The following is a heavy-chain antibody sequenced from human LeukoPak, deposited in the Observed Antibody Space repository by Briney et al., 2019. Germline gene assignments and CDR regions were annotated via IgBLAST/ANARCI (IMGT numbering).Heavy chain of an antibody. CDR2: ISSSSTDT. Sequence: ETGGSLRLSCAASGFTFSDLYMSWIRQAPGKGLEWLSDISSSSTDTNCADSVKGRSTISRDNAENSLFLQLNSLRAEDTAVYYCARKTYYYDSGSYSKSYYFDYWGQGTLVTVSS. CDR1: GFTFSDLY. CDR3: ARKTYYYDSGSYSKSYYFDY. V-gene: IGHV3-11*06. D-gene: IGHD3-10*01. J-gene: IGHJ4*02.